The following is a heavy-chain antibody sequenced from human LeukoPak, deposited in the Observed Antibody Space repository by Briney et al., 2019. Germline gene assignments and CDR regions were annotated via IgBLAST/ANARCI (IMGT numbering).Heavy chain of an antibody. D-gene: IGHD6-13*01. Sequence: GGSLRLSCAASGFTFSSYAMHWVRQAPGKGLEWVAVIAYDGSNKYYADSVKGRFTISRDNAKNTLYLQMNSLRAEDTAVYYCAREGIEAAGIYYMDVWGKGTTGTVSS. V-gene: IGHV3-30*04. J-gene: IGHJ6*03. CDR3: AREGIEAAGIYYMDV. CDR1: GFTFSSYA. CDR2: IAYDGSNK.